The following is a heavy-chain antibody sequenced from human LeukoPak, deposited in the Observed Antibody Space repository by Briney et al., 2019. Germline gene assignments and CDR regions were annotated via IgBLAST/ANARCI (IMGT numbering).Heavy chain of an antibody. Sequence: PSETLSLTCTVSGGSISSGGYYWSWIRQPPGKGLEWIGYIYHSGSTYYNPSLKSRVTISVDRSKNQFSLKLSSVTAADTAVYYCARDSSGRGAPLDGMDVWGQGTTVTVSS. J-gene: IGHJ6*02. D-gene: IGHD6-19*01. CDR2: IYHSGST. V-gene: IGHV4-30-2*01. CDR1: GGSISSGGYY. CDR3: ARDSSGRGAPLDGMDV.